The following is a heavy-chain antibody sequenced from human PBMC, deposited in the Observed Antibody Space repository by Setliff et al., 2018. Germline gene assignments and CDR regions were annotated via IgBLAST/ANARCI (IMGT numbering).Heavy chain of an antibody. J-gene: IGHJ4*02. CDR2: ISGHNGNA. CDR1: GYTFGDYI. CDR3: RRLVRFCTRASCQRLSGGDF. V-gene: IGHV1-18*04. D-gene: IGHD2-2*01. Sequence: ASVKVSCKTSGYTFGDYIISWVRQAPGGGLEWVGWISGHNGNAYYAPSLQDRVTLTTDTSTSTAFMEMRSLRPDDTAVYYCRRLVRFCTRASCQRLSGGDFWGQGSLVTSPQ.